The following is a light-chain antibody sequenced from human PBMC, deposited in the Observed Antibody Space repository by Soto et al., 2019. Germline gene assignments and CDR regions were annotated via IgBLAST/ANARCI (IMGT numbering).Light chain of an antibody. CDR1: QSVLYSSNNKNY. Sequence: DIVMTQSPDSLAVSLGERATINCKSSQSVLYSSNNKNYLAWYQQKPGQPPKMLIYWASTRESGVPDRFSGSGSGTDFTLTISSLQAGDVAVYYCQQYYSTPRTFGQGTKLEIE. V-gene: IGKV4-1*01. J-gene: IGKJ2*01. CDR3: QQYYSTPRT. CDR2: WAS.